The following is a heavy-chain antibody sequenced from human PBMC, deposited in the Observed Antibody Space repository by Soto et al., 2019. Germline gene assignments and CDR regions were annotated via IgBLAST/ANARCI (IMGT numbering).Heavy chain of an antibody. CDR2: IYYSGST. Sequence: SETLSLTCTVSGGSISSGGYYWSWIRQHPGRGLEWIGYIYYSGSTYYNPSLKSRVTISVDTSKNQFSLKLSSVTAGDTAVYSGGGRGFIGYFFAFGGQGTLVPVS. CDR1: GGSISSGGYY. V-gene: IGHV4-31*03. J-gene: IGHJ4*02. CDR3: GGRGFIGYFFAF. D-gene: IGHD3-22*01.